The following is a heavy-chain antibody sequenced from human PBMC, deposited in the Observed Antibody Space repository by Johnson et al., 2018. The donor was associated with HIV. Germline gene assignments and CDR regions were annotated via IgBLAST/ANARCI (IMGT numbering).Heavy chain of an antibody. D-gene: IGHD1-26*01. CDR2: ISGSGGST. CDR3: TTDWGSYHEYAFDI. CDR1: GFTFSSYA. Sequence: VQLVESGGGVVQPGESLRLSCAASGFTFSSYAMSWVRQAPGKGLEWVSLISGSGGSTYYADSVKGRLTISRDNSKNTLYLQMNSLKTEDTAVYSCTTDWGSYHEYAFDIWGQGTMVTVSS. V-gene: IGHV3-23*04. J-gene: IGHJ3*02.